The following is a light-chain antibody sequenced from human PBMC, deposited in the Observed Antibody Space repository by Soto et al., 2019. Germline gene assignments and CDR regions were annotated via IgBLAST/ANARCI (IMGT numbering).Light chain of an antibody. J-gene: IGKJ5*01. Sequence: EIVITQSPVTLSLSPGERATLSCRASQSVSSYLAWYQQKPGQAPRLLFYDASNRATGIPARFSGSGSGTDFTLTISSLEPEDFAVYYCQQRSNWPPEITFGQGTRLE. CDR1: QSVSSY. V-gene: IGKV3-11*01. CDR3: QQRSNWPPEIT. CDR2: DAS.